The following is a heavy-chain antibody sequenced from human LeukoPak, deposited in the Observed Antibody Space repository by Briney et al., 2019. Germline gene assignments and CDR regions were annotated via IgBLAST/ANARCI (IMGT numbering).Heavy chain of an antibody. V-gene: IGHV4-59*01. D-gene: IGHD6-13*01. CDR1: GGSISSYY. CDR3: ARGDGWQQLVRY. CDR2: IYYSGST. Sequence: SETLSLTCTVSGGSISSYYWSWIRQPPGKGLEWIGYIYYSGSTNYNPSLKSRVTISVDTSKNQFSLKLSSVTAADTAVYYCARGDGWQQLVRYWGQGTLVTVSP. J-gene: IGHJ4*02.